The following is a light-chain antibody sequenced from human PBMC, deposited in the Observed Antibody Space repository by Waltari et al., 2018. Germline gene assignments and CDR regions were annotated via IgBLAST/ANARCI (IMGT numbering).Light chain of an antibody. CDR1: QSLVYTDGNTY. J-gene: IGKJ1*01. CDR2: KVS. V-gene: IGKV2-30*01. Sequence: DVVMTQSPLSLPVTLGQPASISCRSSQSLVYTDGNTYVYWSQQRPGQSPRRLIYKVSNRDSGVPDRFSGSGSGTDFTLKISRVEAEDVGVYYCMQGTHWPTFGQGTKVEIK. CDR3: MQGTHWPT.